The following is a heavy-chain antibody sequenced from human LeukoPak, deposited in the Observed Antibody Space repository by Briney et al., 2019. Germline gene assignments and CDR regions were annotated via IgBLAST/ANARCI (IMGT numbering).Heavy chain of an antibody. Sequence: GGSLRLSCAASGFTFSSFWMSWVRQAPGKGLEWVDNIKQDGSEKYYVDSVKGRFTISGDNAKNSLSLQMNSLRAEDTAVYHCARTPTYYEILTGYSVGGTDVWGQGTTVTVSS. CDR2: IKQDGSEK. J-gene: IGHJ6*02. CDR3: ARTPTYYEILTGYSVGGTDV. D-gene: IGHD3-9*01. CDR1: GFTFSSFW. V-gene: IGHV3-7*05.